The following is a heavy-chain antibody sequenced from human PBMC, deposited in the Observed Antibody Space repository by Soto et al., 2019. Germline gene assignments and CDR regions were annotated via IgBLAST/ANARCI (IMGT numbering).Heavy chain of an antibody. V-gene: IGHV3-23*01. Sequence: GGSLRLSCIASGFTFSSYAMSWVRQAPGKGLQWVSGIRDRGSGTFYTDSVKGRFTISRDNSKNTLYLQMSSLRAEDTAVYYCAKEKAGIGIHLFDKWGQGTLVTVSS. CDR1: GFTFSSYA. CDR2: IRDRGSGT. CDR3: AKEKAGIGIHLFDK. D-gene: IGHD1-20*01. J-gene: IGHJ4*02.